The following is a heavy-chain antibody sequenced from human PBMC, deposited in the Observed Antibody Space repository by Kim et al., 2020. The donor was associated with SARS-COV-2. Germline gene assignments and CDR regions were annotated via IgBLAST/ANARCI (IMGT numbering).Heavy chain of an antibody. J-gene: IGHJ3*01. V-gene: IGHV3-23*01. D-gene: IGHD3-10*01. Sequence: VKGRFTISRDNSKNTVFLQMNGLRLEDTATYYCARGDYGSGNYRGEDHFDLWGQGTLVTVSS. CDR3: ARGDYGSGNYRGEDHFDL.